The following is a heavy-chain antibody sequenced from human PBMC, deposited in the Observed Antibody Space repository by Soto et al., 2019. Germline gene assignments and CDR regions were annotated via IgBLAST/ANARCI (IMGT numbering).Heavy chain of an antibody. CDR3: AKAVLETTVTTFSDY. D-gene: IGHD4-17*01. Sequence: GGSLRLSCAASGFTFSSYAMSWVRQAPGKGLEWVSAISGSGGSTYYADSAKGQFTISRDNSKNTLYLQMNSLRAEDTAVYYCAKAVLETTVTTFSDYWGQGTLVTVSS. CDR2: ISGSGGST. J-gene: IGHJ4*02. CDR1: GFTFSSYA. V-gene: IGHV3-23*01.